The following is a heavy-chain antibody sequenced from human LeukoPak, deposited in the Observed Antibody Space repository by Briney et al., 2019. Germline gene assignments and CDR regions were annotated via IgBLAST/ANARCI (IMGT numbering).Heavy chain of an antibody. V-gene: IGHV3-23*01. CDR2: ISGSGGGT. CDR3: AKETSGGYCSGGSCYNWFDS. Sequence: PGGSLRLSCAASGLTFSNYAVTWVRQAPGKGLEWVSSISGSGGGTFYADSVKGRFTISRDNSKNTVYLQMNSLRAEDAAVYYCAKETSGGYCSGGSCYNWFDSWGQGTLVTVSS. D-gene: IGHD2-15*01. CDR1: GLTFSNYA. J-gene: IGHJ5*01.